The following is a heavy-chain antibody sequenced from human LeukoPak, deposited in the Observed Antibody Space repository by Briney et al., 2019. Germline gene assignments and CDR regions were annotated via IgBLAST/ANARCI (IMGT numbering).Heavy chain of an antibody. D-gene: IGHD6-13*01. CDR1: GFTFSSYS. Sequence: GGSLRLSCAASGFTFSSYSFNWVRQAPGKGLEWVSYISSGGSTIYYADSVKGRFTISRDNAKNSLYLQMNSLRAEDTAVYYCARVRSSSWYRIFDYWGQGTLVTVSS. CDR2: ISSGGSTI. J-gene: IGHJ4*02. CDR3: ARVRSSSWYRIFDY. V-gene: IGHV3-48*04.